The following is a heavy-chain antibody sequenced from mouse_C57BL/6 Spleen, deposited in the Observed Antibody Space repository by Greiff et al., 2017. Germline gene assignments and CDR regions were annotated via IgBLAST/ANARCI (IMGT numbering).Heavy chain of an antibody. CDR1: GFTFSSYA. J-gene: IGHJ1*03. CDR3: TRVLYGDYRYFDV. Sequence: EVQRVESGEGLVKPGGSLKLSCAASGFTFSSYAMSWVRQTPEKRLEWVAYISSGGDYTYYADTVKGRFTISRDKARNTLYLQMISLKSEDTAMYYCTRVLYGDYRYFDVWGTGTTVTVSS. CDR2: ISSGGDYT. V-gene: IGHV5-9-1*02. D-gene: IGHD2-13*01.